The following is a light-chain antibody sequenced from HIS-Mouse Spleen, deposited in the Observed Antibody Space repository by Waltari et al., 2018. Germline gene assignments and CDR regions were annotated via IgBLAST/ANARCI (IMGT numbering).Light chain of an antibody. V-gene: IGLV3-21*03. CDR1: NIGSKS. CDR3: CSYAGSHVV. CDR2: DDS. Sequence: SYVLTQPPSVSVAPGKTARITCGGNNIGSKSVHWYQQKPGQAPVLVVYDDSDRPSGSPERFSGSNSGNTANLTISGLQAEDEADYYCCSYAGSHVVFGGGTKLTVL. J-gene: IGLJ2*01.